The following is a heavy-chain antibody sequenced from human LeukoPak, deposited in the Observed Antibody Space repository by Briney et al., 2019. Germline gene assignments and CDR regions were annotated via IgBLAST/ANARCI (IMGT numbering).Heavy chain of an antibody. D-gene: IGHD2-21*02. V-gene: IGHV3-7*01. CDR1: GFTFNRCW. CDR3: TSWGDTTAEYFQR. CDR2: INPDGRDT. J-gene: IGHJ1*01. Sequence: GSLRLSCVVSGFTFNRCWMNWVRQAPGKGLEWVAHINPDGRDTYYVDSVKGRFTISRDNAQNSMYLQMDSLRVEDTAVYYCTSWGDTTAEYFQRWGQGTLVTVSS.